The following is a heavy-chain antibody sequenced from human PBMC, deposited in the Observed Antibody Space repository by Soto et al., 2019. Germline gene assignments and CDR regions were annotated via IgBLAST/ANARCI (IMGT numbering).Heavy chain of an antibody. Sequence: SETLSLTCTVSGDSISSYYRSWIRQPPGKGLEWIGYIYYSGSTNYNPSLKSRVTISVDTSKNQFSLKLSSVTAADTAVYYCARSNGDYGDYWGQGTLVTVSS. V-gene: IGHV4-59*01. J-gene: IGHJ4*02. CDR2: IYYSGST. CDR3: ARSNGDYGDY. D-gene: IGHD4-17*01. CDR1: GDSISSYY.